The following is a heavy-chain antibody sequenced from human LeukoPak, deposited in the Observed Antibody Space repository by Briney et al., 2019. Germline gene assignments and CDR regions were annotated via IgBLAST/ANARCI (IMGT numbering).Heavy chain of an antibody. CDR2: ISGSGGST. CDR1: GFTFSSYA. Sequence: GGSLRLSCAASGFTFSSYAMSWVRQAPGKGLEWVSAISGSGGSTYYADSVKGRFTISRDNSKNTLYPQMNSLRAEDTAVYYCAKDSSQDTRGDAFDIWGQGTMVIVSS. J-gene: IGHJ3*02. D-gene: IGHD6-13*01. V-gene: IGHV3-23*01. CDR3: AKDSSQDTRGDAFDI.